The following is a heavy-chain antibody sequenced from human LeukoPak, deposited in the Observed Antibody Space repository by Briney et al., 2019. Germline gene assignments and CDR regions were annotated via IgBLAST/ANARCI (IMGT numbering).Heavy chain of an antibody. CDR3: ARDRGYDFWSGYYVD. J-gene: IGHJ4*02. CDR1: GYTFTSNY. CDR2: IYPRDGST. Sequence: GASVKVSCKASGYTFTSNYIHWVRQAPGQGLEWMGMIYPRDGSTSYAQKFQGRVTMTTDTSTSTAYMELRSLRSDDTAVYYCARDRGYDFWSGYYVDWGQGTLVTVSS. D-gene: IGHD3-3*01. V-gene: IGHV1-46*01.